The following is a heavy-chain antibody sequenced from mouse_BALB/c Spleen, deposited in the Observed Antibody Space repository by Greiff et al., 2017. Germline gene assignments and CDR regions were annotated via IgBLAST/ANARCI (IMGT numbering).Heavy chain of an antibody. D-gene: IGHD2-2*01. CDR2: IYPYNGGT. J-gene: IGHJ2*01. Sequence: EVQLQQSGPELVKPGASVKISCKASGYTFTDYNMHWVKQSHGKSLEWIGYIYPYNGGTGYNQKFKSKATLTVDNSSSTAYMELRSLTSEDSAVYYCARGRVTDYFDYWGQGTTLTVSS. V-gene: IGHV1S29*02. CDR3: ARGRVTDYFDY. CDR1: GYTFTDYN.